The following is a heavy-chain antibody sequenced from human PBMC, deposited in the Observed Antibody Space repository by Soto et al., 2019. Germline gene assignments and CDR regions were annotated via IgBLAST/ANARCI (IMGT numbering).Heavy chain of an antibody. J-gene: IGHJ6*02. CDR1: GFTFSSYW. D-gene: IGHD3-22*01. Sequence: GGSLRLSCAASGFTFSSYWMSWVRQAPGKGLEWVANIKKDGSEKYYADSVKGRFTISRDNAKNSLYLQMNSLRAEDTAVYYCARFYYDSSGYLPSPYYYYYGMDVWGQGTTVTVSS. CDR2: IKKDGSEK. V-gene: IGHV3-7*04. CDR3: ARFYYDSSGYLPSPYYYYYGMDV.